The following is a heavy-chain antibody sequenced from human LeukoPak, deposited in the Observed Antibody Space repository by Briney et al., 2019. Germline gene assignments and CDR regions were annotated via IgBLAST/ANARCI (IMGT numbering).Heavy chain of an antibody. Sequence: GASVKVSCKASGYTFTYTYIHWVRKAPGQGLEWMGRVNPDSGGINYAQKFQGRVTITTDTSINTPFVELRRLRSDDTAAYYCPRAQNYHDRGGYSDDTFDVWGHGTMITVS. J-gene: IGHJ3*01. CDR2: VNPDSGGI. CDR3: PRAQNYHDRGGYSDDTFDV. D-gene: IGHD3-22*01. CDR1: GYTFTYTY. V-gene: IGHV1-2*06.